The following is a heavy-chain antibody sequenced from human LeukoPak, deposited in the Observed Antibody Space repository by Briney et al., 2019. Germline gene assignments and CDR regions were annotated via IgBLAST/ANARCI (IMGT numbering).Heavy chain of an antibody. D-gene: IGHD6-19*01. V-gene: IGHV3-21*01. CDR1: GFTFSSYS. Sequence: GGSLRLSCAASGFTFSSYSMNWVRQAPGKGLEWVSSISSSSSYIYYADSAKGRFTISRDNAKNSLYLQMNSLRAEDTAVYYCARDWDSSGWPSDYWGQGTLVTVSS. J-gene: IGHJ4*02. CDR2: ISSSSSYI. CDR3: ARDWDSSGWPSDY.